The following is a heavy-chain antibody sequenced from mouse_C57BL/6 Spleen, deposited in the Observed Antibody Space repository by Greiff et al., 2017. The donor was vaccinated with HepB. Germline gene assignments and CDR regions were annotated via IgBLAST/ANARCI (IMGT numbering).Heavy chain of an antibody. CDR3: ARSTYYDYDGMHY. CDR2: IYPGDGDT. J-gene: IGHJ4*01. D-gene: IGHD2-4*01. CDR1: GYAFSSSW. V-gene: IGHV1-82*01. Sequence: QVQLQQSGPELVKPGASVKISCKASGYAFSSSWMNWVKQRPGKGLEWIGRIYPGDGDTNYNGKFKGKATLTADKSSSTAYMQLSSLTSEDSAVYFCARSTYYDYDGMHYWGQGTSVTVSS.